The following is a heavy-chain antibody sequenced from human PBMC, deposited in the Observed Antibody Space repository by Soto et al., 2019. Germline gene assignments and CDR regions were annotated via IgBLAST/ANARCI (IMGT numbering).Heavy chain of an antibody. CDR3: ARGHGSAPRYGMDV. CDR2: IYYSGST. D-gene: IGHD5-12*01. J-gene: IGHJ6*02. CDR1: GGSISSYY. V-gene: IGHV4-59*01. Sequence: QVQLQESGPGLVKPSETLSLTCTVSGGSISSYYWSWIRQAPGKGLEWIGYIYYSGSTNYNPSLKSRVTISVDTSKTQFSLKLSSVTAADTAVYYCARGHGSAPRYGMDVWGQGTTVTVSS.